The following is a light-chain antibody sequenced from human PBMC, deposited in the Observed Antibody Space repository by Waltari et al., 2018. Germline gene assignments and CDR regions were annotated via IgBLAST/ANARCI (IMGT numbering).Light chain of an antibody. CDR2: NVF. Sequence: SALTQPDSVSASPGQSITISCSGSASDLGSLDYVPWFQQYQGKSPKPLFYNVFNRPSGVSDRFSGARSGNTASLTISGLQAEDEAEYYCVSYTSTWTPYVFGSGTRVTVL. V-gene: IGLV2-14*03. CDR3: VSYTSTWTPYV. J-gene: IGLJ1*01. CDR1: ASDLGSLDY.